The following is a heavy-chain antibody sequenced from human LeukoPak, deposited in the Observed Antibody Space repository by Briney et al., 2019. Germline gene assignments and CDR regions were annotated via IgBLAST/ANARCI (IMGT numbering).Heavy chain of an antibody. CDR1: GGTFSSYA. J-gene: IGHJ4*02. CDR3: ARNREYSSSPEGADY. Sequence: SVKVSCKASGGTFSSYAISWVRQAPGQGLEWMGRIIPILGIANYAQKFQGRVTITADKSTSTAYMELSSLRSEDTAVFYCARNREYSSSPEGADYWGQGTLVTVSS. CDR2: IIPILGIA. V-gene: IGHV1-69*04. D-gene: IGHD6-6*01.